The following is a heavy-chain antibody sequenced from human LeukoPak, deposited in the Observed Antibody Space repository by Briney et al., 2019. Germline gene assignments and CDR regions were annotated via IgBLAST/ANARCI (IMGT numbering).Heavy chain of an antibody. Sequence: GGSLRLSCAASGVIFSTSGMSWVRQAPGMGVEWVSAISSSGDSTHYADSVRGRFTISRDNSKDTLYLQLKSLRVEDTAVYFCAKPLYAVKGKNFFDYWGQGTLVTVSS. CDR3: AKPLYAVKGKNFFDY. V-gene: IGHV3-23*01. J-gene: IGHJ4*02. D-gene: IGHD2-8*01. CDR1: GVIFSTSG. CDR2: ISSSGDST.